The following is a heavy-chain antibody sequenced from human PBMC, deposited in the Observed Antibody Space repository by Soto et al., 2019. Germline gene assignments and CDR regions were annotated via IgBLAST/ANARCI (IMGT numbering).Heavy chain of an antibody. CDR2: ISGSGGST. D-gene: IGHD3-9*01. CDR3: ASVGYDILTGYRPHYYYYGMDV. CDR1: GFTFSSYA. Sequence: EVQLLESGGGLVQPGGSLRLSCAASGFTFSSYAMSWVRQAPGKGLEWVSAISGSGGSTYYADSVKGRFTISRDNSKNTLYLQRNSLRAEDTAVYYCASVGYDILTGYRPHYYYYGMDVWGQGATVTVSS. V-gene: IGHV3-23*01. J-gene: IGHJ6*02.